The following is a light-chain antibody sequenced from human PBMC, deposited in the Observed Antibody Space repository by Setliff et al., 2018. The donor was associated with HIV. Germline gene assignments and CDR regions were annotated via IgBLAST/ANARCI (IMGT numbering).Light chain of an antibody. Sequence: QSALTQPASVSGSPGQSITISCTGTSSDVGGYNYVSWYQQHPGKVPKLMIYDVTKRPSGSSNRFSGSKSGDTAPLTISGLQAEDEADYYCSSFISSHIDVFGSGTKVTVL. V-gene: IGLV2-14*03. J-gene: IGLJ1*01. CDR2: DVT. CDR3: SSFISSHIDV. CDR1: SSDVGGYNY.